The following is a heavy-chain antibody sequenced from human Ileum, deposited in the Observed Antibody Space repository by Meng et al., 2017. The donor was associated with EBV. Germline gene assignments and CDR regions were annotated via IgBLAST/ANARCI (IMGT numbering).Heavy chain of an antibody. CDR3: ARDGYSSGSD. CDR2: IYNSGST. Sequence: MASRVPSFACSLYGGSVSSGGNYWCWIRLPSGKVLDGIGYIYNSGSTNYNPSLKSRVTISVETYNNQFSLILSSVTVADTADYYCARDGYSSGSDWGQGTLVTVSS. V-gene: IGHV4-61*08. D-gene: IGHD6-19*01. J-gene: IGHJ4*02. CDR1: GGSVSSGGNY.